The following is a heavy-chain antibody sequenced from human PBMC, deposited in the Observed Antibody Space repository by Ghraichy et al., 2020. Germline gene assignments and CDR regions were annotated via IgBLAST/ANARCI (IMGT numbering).Heavy chain of an antibody. D-gene: IGHD3-16*02. CDR2: IYYSGST. V-gene: IGHV4-39*01. CDR1: GGSISSSSYY. Sequence: SETLSLTCTVSGGSISSSSYYWGWIRQPPGKGLEWIGSIYYSGSTYYNPSLKSRVTISVDTSKNQFSLKLSFVTAADTAVYYCAREPVSYDYVWGSSRLRAGWFDPWGQGTLVTVSS. J-gene: IGHJ5*02. CDR3: AREPVSYDYVWGSSRLRAGWFDP.